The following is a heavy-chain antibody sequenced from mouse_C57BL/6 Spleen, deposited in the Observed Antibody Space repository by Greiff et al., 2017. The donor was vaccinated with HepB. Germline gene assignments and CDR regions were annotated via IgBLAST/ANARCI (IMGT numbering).Heavy chain of an antibody. CDR1: GFTFSDYY. Sequence: EVQRVESGGGLVQPGGSLKLSCAASGFTFSDYYMYWVRQTPEKRLEWVAYISNGGGSTYYPDTVKGRFTISRDNAKNTLYLQMSRLKSEDTAMYYCARHYDGYVDYWGQGTTLTVSS. CDR3: ARHYDGYVDY. CDR2: ISNGGGST. V-gene: IGHV5-12*01. J-gene: IGHJ2*01. D-gene: IGHD2-3*01.